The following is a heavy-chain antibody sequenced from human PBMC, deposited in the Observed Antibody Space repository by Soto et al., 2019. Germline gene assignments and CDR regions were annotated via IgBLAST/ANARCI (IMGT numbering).Heavy chain of an antibody. CDR3: ARDLPWGSYRSGSHVGWLGSIFDY. V-gene: IGHV3-7*01. Sequence: LRLSCAASGFTFSSYWMSWVRQAPGKGLEWVANIKQDGSEKYYVDSVKGRFTISRDNAKNSLYLQMNSLRAEDTAVYYCARDLPWGSYRSGSHVGWLGSIFDYWGQGTLVTVSS. D-gene: IGHD3-16*02. CDR1: GFTFSSYW. J-gene: IGHJ4*02. CDR2: IKQDGSEK.